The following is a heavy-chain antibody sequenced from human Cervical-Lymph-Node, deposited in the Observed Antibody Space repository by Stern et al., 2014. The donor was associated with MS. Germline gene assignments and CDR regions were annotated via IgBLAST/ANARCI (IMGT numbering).Heavy chain of an antibody. D-gene: IGHD1-7*01. V-gene: IGHV3-33*01. CDR3: ARGNWNYEGMGY. Sequence: VQLVESGGGVVQPGRSLRLSCAASGFTFSNYGMHWVRQAPGTGLEWLAVIWYDGNKKYYADSVKGRVTISRDNSKNTLFLQMSSLTAEDTALYYCARGNWNYEGMGYWGQGTLVTVSS. J-gene: IGHJ4*02. CDR2: IWYDGNKK. CDR1: GFTFSNYG.